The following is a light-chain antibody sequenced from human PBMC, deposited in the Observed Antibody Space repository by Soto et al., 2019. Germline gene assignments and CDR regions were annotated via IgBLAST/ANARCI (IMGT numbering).Light chain of an antibody. V-gene: IGLV2-14*01. J-gene: IGLJ1*01. CDR1: GSDVGGYKY. CDR2: DVS. CDR3: SSYASSSPFV. Sequence: QSVLTQPASVSGSPGQSITISCTGTGSDVGGYKYVSWYQQPPGKALKLMIYDVSYRPSGVSDRFSGSKSGNTASLIISGLQAEDEADYYCSSYASSSPFVFGTGTKVTVL.